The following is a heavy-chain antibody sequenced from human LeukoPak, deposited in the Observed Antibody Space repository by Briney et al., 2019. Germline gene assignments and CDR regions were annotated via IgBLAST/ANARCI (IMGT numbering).Heavy chain of an antibody. CDR2: IYYSGST. Sequence: SETLSLTRTVSGGSISSYYWSWIRQPPWKGLEWIGYIYYSGSTNYNPSLKSRVTISVDTSKNQFSLKLSSVTAADTAVYYCARRLTMVLDVWGKGTTVTVSS. CDR1: GGSISSYY. CDR3: ARRLTMVLDV. J-gene: IGHJ6*04. D-gene: IGHD3-10*01. V-gene: IGHV4-59*08.